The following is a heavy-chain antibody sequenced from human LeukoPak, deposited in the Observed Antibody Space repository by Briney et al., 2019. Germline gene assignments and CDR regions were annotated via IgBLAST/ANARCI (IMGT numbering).Heavy chain of an antibody. CDR3: ARLLKYSGSYYCDS. D-gene: IGHD1-26*01. V-gene: IGHV4-39*01. CDR2: IYYSGST. J-gene: IGHJ4*02. CDR1: GGSISSSRHY. Sequence: SETLSLTCTVSGGSISSSRHYWGWIRQPPGKGLEWIGNIYYSGSTYYNPPLKSRVTITVDTSKNQFSLKLSSVTAADTAVYYCARLLKYSGSYYCDSWGQGTLVTVSS.